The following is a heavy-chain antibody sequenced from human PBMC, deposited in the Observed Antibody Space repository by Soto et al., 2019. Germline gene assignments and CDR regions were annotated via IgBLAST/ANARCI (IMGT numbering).Heavy chain of an antibody. CDR3: AGGRYSYGYYYYMAV. CDR1: GGTFSSYT. CDR2: IIPILGIA. Sequence: QVQLVQSGAEVKKPGSSVKVSCKASGGTFSSYTISWVRQAPGQGLEWMGRIIPILGIANYAQKFQGRVTIAADKSTSTGYMELSSLRSEDTAVYYCAGGRYSYGYYYYMAVWGKGTTVTVSS. D-gene: IGHD5-18*01. V-gene: IGHV1-69*02. J-gene: IGHJ6*03.